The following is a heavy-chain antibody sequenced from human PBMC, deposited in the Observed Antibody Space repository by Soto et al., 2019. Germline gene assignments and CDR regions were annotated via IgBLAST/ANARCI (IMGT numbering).Heavy chain of an antibody. CDR1: GFTFSSYS. D-gene: IGHD3-22*01. V-gene: IGHV3-21*01. J-gene: IGHJ4*02. CDR3: ASVSANDYDSSGPFC. CDR2: ISSSSSYI. Sequence: GGSLRLSCAASGFTFSSYSMNWVRQAPGKGLEWVSSISSSSSYIYYADSVKGRFSISRDNAKSSLYLQMNSRRAEDTAVYYCASVSANDYDSSGPFCWGQGTLVTVTS.